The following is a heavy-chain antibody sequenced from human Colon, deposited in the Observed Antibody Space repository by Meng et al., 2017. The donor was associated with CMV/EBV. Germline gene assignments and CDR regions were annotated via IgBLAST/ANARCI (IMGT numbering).Heavy chain of an antibody. J-gene: IGHJ4*02. Sequence: ASVKVSCKASGYVFNVYYIHWVRQPRGQGLEWMGWMNPNSGETNYAQKFQDRVTLTRDTSTGTAFMELTSLRSDDTAVYYCARLLSGGWERGLGDYWGQGTLVTVSS. CDR2: MNPNSGET. V-gene: IGHV1-2*02. CDR1: GYVFNVYY. CDR3: ARLLSGGWERGLGDY. D-gene: IGHD2-15*01.